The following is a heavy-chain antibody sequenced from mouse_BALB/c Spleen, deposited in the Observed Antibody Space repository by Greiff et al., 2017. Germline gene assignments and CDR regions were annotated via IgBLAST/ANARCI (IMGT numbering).Heavy chain of an antibody. J-gene: IGHJ1*01. Sequence: DLVKPGASVKLSCKASGYTFTSYWINWIKQRPGQGLEWIGRIAPGSGSTYYNEMFKGKATLTVDTSSSTAYIQLSSLSSEDSAVYLCARRGASMITGYFDVWGAGTTVTVSS. V-gene: IGHV1S41*01. CDR2: IAPGSGST. CDR1: GYTFTSYW. D-gene: IGHD2-4*01. CDR3: ARRGASMITGYFDV.